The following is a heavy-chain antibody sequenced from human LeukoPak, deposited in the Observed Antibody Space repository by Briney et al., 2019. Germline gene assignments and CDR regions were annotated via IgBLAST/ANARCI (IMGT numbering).Heavy chain of an antibody. CDR1: GFTFSSYA. CDR3: ARGLSVGARHFDY. CDR2: IIPIFGTA. J-gene: IGHJ4*02. D-gene: IGHD1-26*01. V-gene: IGHV1-69*01. Sequence: SGGSLRLSCAASGFTFSSYAISWVRQAPGQGLEWMGGIIPIFGTANYAQKFQGRVTITADESTSTAYMELSSLRSEDTAVYYCARGLSVGARHFDYWGQGTLVTVSS.